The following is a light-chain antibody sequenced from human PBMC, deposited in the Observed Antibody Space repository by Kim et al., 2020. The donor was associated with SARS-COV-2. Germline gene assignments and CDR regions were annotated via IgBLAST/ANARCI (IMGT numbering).Light chain of an antibody. CDR1: QSVSSSY. Sequence: PLSLAPGERATLSCRASQSVSSSYLAWYQQKPGQAPRLLIYGASSRATGIPDRFSGSGSGTDFTLTISRLEPEDFAVYYCQQYRTFGQGTRLEIK. CDR3: QQYRT. J-gene: IGKJ5*01. CDR2: GAS. V-gene: IGKV3-20*01.